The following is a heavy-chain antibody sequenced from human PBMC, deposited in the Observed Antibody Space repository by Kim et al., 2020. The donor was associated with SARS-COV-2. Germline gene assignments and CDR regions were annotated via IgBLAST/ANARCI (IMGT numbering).Heavy chain of an antibody. D-gene: IGHD6-13*01. CDR2: INSDGSST. V-gene: IGHV3-74*01. J-gene: IGHJ4*02. CDR1: GFTFSTYW. CDR3: ATGITTAGFDS. Sequence: GGSLRLSCAASGFTFSTYWMHWVRQAPGKGLVWVSLINSDGSSTTYADSVKGRFTISRDNAKNTLYLQMNSLRVEDTAVYYCATGITTAGFDSWGQGTLVTVSS.